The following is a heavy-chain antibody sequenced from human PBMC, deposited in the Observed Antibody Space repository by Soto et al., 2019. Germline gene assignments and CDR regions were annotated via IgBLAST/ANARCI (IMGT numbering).Heavy chain of an antibody. CDR2: VHISGHS. CDR3: ARVRQGCSANNCYFDP. V-gene: IGHV4-4*02. D-gene: IGHD1-1*01. CDR1: GGSVRAPDW. Sequence: LSLTCTLSGGSVRAPDWWNWVRQSPDKGLEWIAEVHISGHSNYNPSLKSRVSVSIDSSKNQFYLNLNSVTAADTAIYYCARVRQGCSANNCYFDPWGQGTQVTVSS. J-gene: IGHJ5*01.